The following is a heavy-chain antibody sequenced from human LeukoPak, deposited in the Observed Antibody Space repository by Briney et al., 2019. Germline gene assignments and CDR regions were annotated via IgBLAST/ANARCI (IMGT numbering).Heavy chain of an antibody. V-gene: IGHV4-34*01. CDR3: ARPHVRAKGYYGSGSYYYSY. Sequence: SETLSLTCAVYGGSFSGYFWNWIRQTPGKGLEWIGEINHSGSTNYNPSLKSRVTISVDTSKNQFSLKLSSVTAADTAVYYCARPHVRAKGYYGSGSYYYSYWGQGTLVTVSS. D-gene: IGHD3-10*01. CDR2: INHSGST. J-gene: IGHJ4*02. CDR1: GGSFSGYF.